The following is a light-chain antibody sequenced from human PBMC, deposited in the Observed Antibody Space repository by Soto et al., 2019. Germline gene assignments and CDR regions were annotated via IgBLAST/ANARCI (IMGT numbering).Light chain of an antibody. Sequence: QAVVTQEPSLTVSPGGTVTLTCDSSTGAVTSGHYPYWFQQKPGQAPRTLIYDTNNKHSWTPARFSGSLLGDKAALTLSGAQPEDVAEYYCLLCYSDVWVFGGGTKVTVL. J-gene: IGLJ3*02. CDR3: LLCYSDVWV. CDR2: DTN. V-gene: IGLV7-46*01. CDR1: TGAVTSGHY.